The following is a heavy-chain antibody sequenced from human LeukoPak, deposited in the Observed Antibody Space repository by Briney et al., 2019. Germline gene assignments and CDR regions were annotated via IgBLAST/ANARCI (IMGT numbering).Heavy chain of an antibody. CDR1: GGSFSAYY. Sequence: SETLSLTCAVYGGSFSAYYWSWIRQPPGKGLEWIGEINHSGSTNYNPSLKSRVTISIDTSKNQSSLEMSSVTAADTAVYYCARGRGARSSRWYNWFDPWGQGTLVTVSS. D-gene: IGHD6-13*01. CDR3: ARGRGARSSRWYNWFDP. CDR2: INHSGST. J-gene: IGHJ5*02. V-gene: IGHV4-34*01.